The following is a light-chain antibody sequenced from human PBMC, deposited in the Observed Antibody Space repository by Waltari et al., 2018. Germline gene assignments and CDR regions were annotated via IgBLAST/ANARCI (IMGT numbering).Light chain of an antibody. CDR2: VISDGSD. J-gene: IGLJ3*02. CDR1: SGYSSNV. V-gene: IGLV4-69*01. Sequence: LVLTQSPSASASLGASVKLTCTLSSGYSSNVIAWLQQQPGKGPRHLMKVISDGSDRKGDDIRDRFSASNSGTECYLTISSLQSEDEADYYCQTGGHGTWVFGGGTKLTVL. CDR3: QTGGHGTWV.